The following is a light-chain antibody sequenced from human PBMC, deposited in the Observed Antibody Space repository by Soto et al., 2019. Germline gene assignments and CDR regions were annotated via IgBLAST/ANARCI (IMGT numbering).Light chain of an antibody. CDR1: SSDVGVYKY. CDR2: EVS. J-gene: IGLJ2*01. Sequence: QSALTQPPSASGSPGQSVTISCTGTSSDVGVYKYVSWYQQHPGKAPERLIYEVSRRPSGVPDRFSGSKSGNTASRTVSGLQAEDEADYYCSSYAGSNALGVVFGGGTKLTVL. V-gene: IGLV2-8*01. CDR3: SSYAGSNALGVV.